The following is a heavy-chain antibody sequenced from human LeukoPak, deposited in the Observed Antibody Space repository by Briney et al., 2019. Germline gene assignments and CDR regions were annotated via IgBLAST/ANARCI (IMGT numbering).Heavy chain of an antibody. CDR3: ARDSGRFRLDY. CDR1: GFTFSTYS. Sequence: GGSLRLSCAASGFTFSTYSMNWVRQAPGKGLEWVSSISSNSRYIYYADSMRGRLTISRDNAKNSLYLQMNSLRVEDTAVYYCARDSGRFRLDYWGQGILVTVSS. D-gene: IGHD6-19*01. J-gene: IGHJ4*02. CDR2: ISSNSRYI. V-gene: IGHV3-21*01.